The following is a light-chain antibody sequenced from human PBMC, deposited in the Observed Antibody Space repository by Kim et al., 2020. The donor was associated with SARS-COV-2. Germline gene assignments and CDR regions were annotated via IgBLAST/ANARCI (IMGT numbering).Light chain of an antibody. Sequence: ALGQTVRNECQGDRLRNYYASWYQQKPGTAPVLVVYGKNYRPSRIPDRFSGSSSGDTTSLTITGAQAEDEADYYCKSRDSSGDHVLFGGGTQLTVL. V-gene: IGLV3-19*01. CDR1: RLRNYY. CDR3: KSRDSSGDHVL. CDR2: GKN. J-gene: IGLJ2*01.